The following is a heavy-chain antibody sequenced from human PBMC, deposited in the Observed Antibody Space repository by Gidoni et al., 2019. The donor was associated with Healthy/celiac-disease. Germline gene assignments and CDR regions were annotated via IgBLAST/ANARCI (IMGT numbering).Heavy chain of an antibody. CDR3: AGVSPKLSRYCSGGSCYDY. CDR1: GGSISSGGYY. J-gene: IGHJ4*02. Sequence: QVQLQESGPGLVKPSQTLSLTCTVSGGSISSGGYYWSWIRQHPGKGLEWIGYIYYSGSTYYNPYLKGRVTISVDTSKNQFSLKLSSVTAADTAVYYCAGVSPKLSRYCSGGSCYDYWGQGTLVTVSS. CDR2: IYYSGST. V-gene: IGHV4-31*03. D-gene: IGHD2-15*01.